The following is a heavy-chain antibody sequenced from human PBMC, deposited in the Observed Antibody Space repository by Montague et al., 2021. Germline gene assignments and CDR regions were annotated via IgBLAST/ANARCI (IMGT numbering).Heavy chain of an antibody. D-gene: IGHD6-6*01. Sequence: SETLSLTCTVSGGSISSSPFYWGWIRQSPGKGLEWIGSNYYRGNTYYNPSLKSRVSLSIDTSKNQFSLKMNSVTAADTAVYYCARARPRTHGGDSLDYWGQGALVTVSS. V-gene: IGHV4-39*01. CDR1: GGSISSSPFY. CDR3: ARARPRTHGGDSLDY. CDR2: NYYRGNT. J-gene: IGHJ4*02.